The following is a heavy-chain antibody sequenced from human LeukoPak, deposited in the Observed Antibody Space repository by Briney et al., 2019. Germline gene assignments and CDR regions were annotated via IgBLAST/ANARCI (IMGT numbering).Heavy chain of an antibody. CDR2: IYYSGST. D-gene: IGHD1-26*01. J-gene: IGHJ4*02. Sequence: SSETLSLTCTVSGGSISNYYWSWIRQSPGKGLEWIGYIYYSGSTNYNPSLKSRVTISVDTSKNQFSLKLSSVTAADTAVYYCARAGTGVDYWGQGTLVTVSS. V-gene: IGHV4-59*01. CDR1: GGSISNYY. CDR3: ARAGTGVDY.